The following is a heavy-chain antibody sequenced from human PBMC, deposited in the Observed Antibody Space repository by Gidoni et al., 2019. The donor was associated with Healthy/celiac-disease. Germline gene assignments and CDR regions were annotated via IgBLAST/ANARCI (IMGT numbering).Heavy chain of an antibody. D-gene: IGHD6-13*01. CDR2: SSSSGSTI. J-gene: IGHJ3*02. Sequence: QVQLVESGVGLVQPGGSLRLLCAASLFTFSDYHRSWSRQAPGKGLEWVSYSSSSGSTIYYADAEKGRFTISRDNAKNSLYLQMNSRRAEDTAVYYCARVGQQLVLGVGDHDAFDIWGQGTMVTVSS. CDR3: ARVGQQLVLGVGDHDAFDI. V-gene: IGHV3-11*01. CDR1: LFTFSDYH.